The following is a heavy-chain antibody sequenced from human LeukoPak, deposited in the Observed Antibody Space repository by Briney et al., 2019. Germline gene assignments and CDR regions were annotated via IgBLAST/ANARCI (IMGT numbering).Heavy chain of an antibody. CDR2: IYPGDSDT. V-gene: IGHV5-51*01. CDR1: GYSFTSYW. CDR3: ARLGGSGSYLYYFDY. J-gene: IGHJ4*02. D-gene: IGHD1-26*01. Sequence: GESLKISCKGSGYSFTSYWIGWVRQMPGKGLEWMGIIYPGDSDTRYSPSFQGQVTISADKSISTAYLQWSSLKASDTAVYYCARLGGSGSYLYYFDYWGQGTLVTVSS.